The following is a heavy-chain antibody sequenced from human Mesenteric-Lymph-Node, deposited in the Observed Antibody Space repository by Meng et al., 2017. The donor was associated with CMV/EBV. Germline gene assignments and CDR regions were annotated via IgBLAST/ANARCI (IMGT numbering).Heavy chain of an antibody. CDR2: IYYTGRT. D-gene: IGHD2/OR15-2a*01. CDR1: GASVNSGPYY. V-gene: IGHV4-61*01. Sequence: SETLSLTCTVSGASVNSGPYYWTWIRQPPGKELEWIGYIYYTGRTNYNPSLKSRATISVDTSKNQFSMKLSSVTAADTAVFYCVRVLDYTDYFHLDVWGQGTAVTVSS. J-gene: IGHJ6*02. CDR3: VRVLDYTDYFHLDV.